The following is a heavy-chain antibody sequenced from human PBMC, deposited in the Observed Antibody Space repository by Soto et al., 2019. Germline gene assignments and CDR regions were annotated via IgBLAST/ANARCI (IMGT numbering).Heavy chain of an antibody. Sequence: GPSVKVSCKASGYTFTSYGISWVRQAPGQGLEWMGWISAYNGNTNYAQKLQGRVTMTTDTSTSTAYMELRSLRSDDTAVYYCARGSDTAMVTVLWGIDYWGQGTLVTVSS. J-gene: IGHJ4*02. CDR3: ARGSDTAMVTVLWGIDY. CDR1: GYTFTSYG. V-gene: IGHV1-18*01. D-gene: IGHD5-18*01. CDR2: ISAYNGNT.